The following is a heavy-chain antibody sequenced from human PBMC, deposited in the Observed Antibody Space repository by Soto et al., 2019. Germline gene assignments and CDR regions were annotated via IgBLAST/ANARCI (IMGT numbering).Heavy chain of an antibody. CDR3: ARERIRSFDP. V-gene: IGHV4-30-2*01. CDR1: GGSISSGGYS. CDR2: IYHSGST. Sequence: SETLSLTCAVSGGSISSGGYSWSWIRQPPGKGLEWIGYIYHSGSTYYNPSLKSRVTISVDRSKNQFSLKLSSVTAADTAVYYYARERIRSFDPWGQGTLVTVSS. J-gene: IGHJ5*02. D-gene: IGHD2-15*01.